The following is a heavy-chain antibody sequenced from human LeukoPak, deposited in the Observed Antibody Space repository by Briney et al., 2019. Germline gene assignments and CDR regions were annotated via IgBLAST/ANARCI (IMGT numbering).Heavy chain of an antibody. CDR3: ARGLRYCSGGSCYSYYYYYYGMDV. V-gene: IGHV4-34*01. CDR2: INHSGST. D-gene: IGHD2-15*01. CDR1: GFTFSSYA. Sequence: GSLRLSCVASGFTFSSYAMSWVRQPPGKGLEWIGEINHSGSTSYNPSLKSRVTISVDTSKNQFSLKLSSVTAADTAVYYCARGLRYCSGGSCYSYYYYYYGMDVWGQGTTVTVSS. J-gene: IGHJ6*02.